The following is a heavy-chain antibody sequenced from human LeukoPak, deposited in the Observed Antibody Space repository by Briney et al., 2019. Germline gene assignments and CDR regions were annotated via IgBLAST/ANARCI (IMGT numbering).Heavy chain of an antibody. D-gene: IGHD3-16*01. CDR2: IYYSGST. Sequence: SETLSLTCTVSGGSISSYYWNWIRQPPGKGLEWIGYIYYSGSTNYNPSLKSRVTISVGTSTNQFFLKLSSVTAADTAVYYCASWGSSAFDYWGQGTLVTVSS. CDR3: ASWGSSAFDY. CDR1: GGSISSYY. J-gene: IGHJ4*02. V-gene: IGHV4-59*01.